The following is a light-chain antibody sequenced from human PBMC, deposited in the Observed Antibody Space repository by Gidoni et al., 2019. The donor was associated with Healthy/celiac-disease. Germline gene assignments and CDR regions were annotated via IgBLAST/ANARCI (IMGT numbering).Light chain of an antibody. CDR2: GAS. CDR1: QTVVYNY. J-gene: IGKJ1*01. V-gene: IGKV3-20*01. CDR3: HLYSHSQWA. Sequence: VLTQSPGTLSLSPGEGATLSCRASQTVVYNYLAWFQQKPGQAPRLLIYGASSRASGIPDRFTGSPSGTDFTLTISRLEPEDSAVYYCHLYSHSQWAFGVKGPRWKSN.